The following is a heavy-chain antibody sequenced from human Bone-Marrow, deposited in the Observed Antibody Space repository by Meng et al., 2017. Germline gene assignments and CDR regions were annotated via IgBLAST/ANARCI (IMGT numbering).Heavy chain of an antibody. V-gene: IGHV4-34*01. CDR1: GGSFSGYY. Sequence: GSLRLSCAVYGGSFSGYYWSWVRQRPGKGLEWIGEINHSVSTNYNPSLKSRVTISVDTSKNQFSLKLSSVTAADTAVYYCARDLTYSSGWQDAFDIWGQGTMVTVSS. CDR2: INHSVST. D-gene: IGHD6-19*01. CDR3: ARDLTYSSGWQDAFDI. J-gene: IGHJ3*02.